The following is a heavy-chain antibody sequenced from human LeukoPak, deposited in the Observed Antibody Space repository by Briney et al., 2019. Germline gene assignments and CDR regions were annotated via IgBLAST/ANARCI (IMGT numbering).Heavy chain of an antibody. J-gene: IGHJ4*02. Sequence: SETLSLTCTVSGGSISSYYWSWIRQPPGKGLEWIGYIYYSGSTNYNPSLKSRVTISVDTSKNQFSLKLSSVTAADTAVYYCARGVITFGGVIVILRRFYYFDYWGQGTLVTVSS. CDR2: IYYSGST. CDR3: ARGVITFGGVIVILRRFYYFDY. D-gene: IGHD3-16*02. CDR1: GGSISSYY. V-gene: IGHV4-59*01.